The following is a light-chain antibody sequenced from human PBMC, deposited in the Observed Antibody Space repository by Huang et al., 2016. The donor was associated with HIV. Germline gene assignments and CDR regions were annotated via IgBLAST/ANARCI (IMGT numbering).Light chain of an antibody. CDR2: LGS. CDR1: QSLLHSDGYNY. J-gene: IGKJ1*01. CDR3: MQALQTPWT. V-gene: IGKV2-28*01. Sequence: DVVMTQSPLSLPVTPGEPASISCRSSQSLLHSDGYNYLDLYLQKPGQSPPLRISLGSNRASGVPDRYSGSGSGTDFTLKISRVEAEDVGVYYCMQALQTPWTFGQGTKVEIK.